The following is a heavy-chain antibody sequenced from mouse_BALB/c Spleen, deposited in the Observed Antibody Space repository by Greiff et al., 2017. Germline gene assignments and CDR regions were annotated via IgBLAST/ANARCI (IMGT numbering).Heavy chain of an antibody. Sequence: EVQVVESGGGLVKPGGSLKLSCAASGFTFSSYAMSWVRQSPEKRLEWVAEISSGGSYTYYPDTVTGRFTISRDNAKNTLYLEMSSLRSEDTAMYYCASGGIYDGYYGAMDYWGQGTSVTVSS. V-gene: IGHV5-9-4*01. CDR1: GFTFSSYA. CDR3: ASGGIYDGYYGAMDY. J-gene: IGHJ4*01. CDR2: ISSGGSYT. D-gene: IGHD2-3*01.